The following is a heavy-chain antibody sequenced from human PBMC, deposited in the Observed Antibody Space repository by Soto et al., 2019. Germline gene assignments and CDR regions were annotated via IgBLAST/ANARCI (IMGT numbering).Heavy chain of an antibody. V-gene: IGHV3-48*03. Sequence: GGSLRLSCVASGYTFNSHEMNWVRQAPGKGLEWISSVSGSGTTNYAESVKGRFTISRDNAHKSLILEMKDLRVEDTAVYYCARGGIHWGQGALVTVSS. CDR1: GYTFNSHE. D-gene: IGHD3-16*01. CDR2: VSGSGTT. J-gene: IGHJ4*02. CDR3: ARGGIH.